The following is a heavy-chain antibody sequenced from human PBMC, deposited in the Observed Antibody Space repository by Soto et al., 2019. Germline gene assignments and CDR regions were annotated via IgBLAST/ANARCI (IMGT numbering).Heavy chain of an antibody. CDR1: GYTFTSYG. J-gene: IGHJ4*02. CDR3: ASWWFGEFVYQFDY. V-gene: IGHV1-18*01. CDR2: ISAYNGNT. D-gene: IGHD3-10*01. Sequence: QVHLVQSGAEVKKPGASVKVSCKPSGYTFTSYGITWVRQAPGQGLEWMGWISAYNGNTNYAQKFKGRVTMTTDTSKIKAYMELRSLGSDDTAVYYCASWWFGEFVYQFDYWGQGTLVTVSS.